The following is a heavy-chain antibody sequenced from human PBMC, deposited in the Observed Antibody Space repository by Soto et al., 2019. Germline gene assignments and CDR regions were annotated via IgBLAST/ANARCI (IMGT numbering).Heavy chain of an antibody. V-gene: IGHV2-70*11. CDR3: ARFQAAAGTVFGFAY. CDR1: GFSLSTSGMC. Sequence: SGPTLVNPTQTLTLTCTFSGFSLSTSGMCVSWIRQPPGKALEWLARIDWDDDKYYSTSLKTRLTISKDTSKNQVVLTMTNMDPGDTATFYCARFQAAAGTVFGFAYWGRGTWVPVPS. CDR2: IDWDDDK. D-gene: IGHD6-13*01. J-gene: IGHJ4*02.